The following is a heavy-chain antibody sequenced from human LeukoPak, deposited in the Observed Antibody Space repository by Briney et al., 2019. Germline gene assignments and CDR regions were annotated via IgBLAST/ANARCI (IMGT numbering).Heavy chain of an antibody. CDR2: IIPIFGTA. D-gene: IGHD3-10*01. Sequence: ASVKVSCKASGGTFISYAISWVRQAPGQGLEWMGGIIPIFGTANYAQKFQGRVTITTDESTSTAYMELSSLRSEDTAVYYCARRSLRSDDAFDIWGQRTMVTVSS. J-gene: IGHJ3*02. V-gene: IGHV1-69*05. CDR1: GGTFISYA. CDR3: ARRSLRSDDAFDI.